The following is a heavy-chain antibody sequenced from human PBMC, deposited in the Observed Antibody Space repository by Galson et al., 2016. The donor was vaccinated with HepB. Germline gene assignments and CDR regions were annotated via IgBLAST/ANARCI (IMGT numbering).Heavy chain of an antibody. CDR3: ARDPHALDF. Sequence: LRLSCAASGFSFSSYSMNWVRQAPGKGLEWVSYISRSTPTIYYADSVKGRFTVSRDNAKNSLYLQMNNLRDEDTAVYYCARDPHALDFWGQGTLVTVSS. CDR1: GFSFSSYS. J-gene: IGHJ4*02. CDR2: ISRSTPTI. V-gene: IGHV3-48*02.